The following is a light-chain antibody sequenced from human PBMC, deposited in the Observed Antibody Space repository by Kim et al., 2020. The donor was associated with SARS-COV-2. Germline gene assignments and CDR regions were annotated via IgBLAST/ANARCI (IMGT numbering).Light chain of an antibody. Sequence: DYNYVSWYQQHPGNAPHLIISDVTKRPSGVSNRFSGSKSAYTASLTISGLQAEDEAYYYCSSYTSSSTLFGGGTQLTVL. CDR3: SSYTSSSTL. J-gene: IGLJ2*01. CDR2: DVT. CDR1: DYNY. V-gene: IGLV2-14*03.